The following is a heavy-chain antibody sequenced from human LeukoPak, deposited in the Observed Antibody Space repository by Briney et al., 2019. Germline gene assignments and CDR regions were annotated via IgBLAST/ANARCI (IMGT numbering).Heavy chain of an antibody. CDR1: GFTFSSYD. V-gene: IGHV3-48*03. Sequence: GGSLRLSCAASGFTFSSYDMYWVRPAPGKGLEWVSYVSSSGSTTHYADSVKGRFTISRDNAKNSLYLQTNSLRAEDTAVYYCARGRRPDAFDSWGQGTRVTVSS. CDR3: ARGRRPDAFDS. J-gene: IGHJ3*02. CDR2: VSSSGSTT.